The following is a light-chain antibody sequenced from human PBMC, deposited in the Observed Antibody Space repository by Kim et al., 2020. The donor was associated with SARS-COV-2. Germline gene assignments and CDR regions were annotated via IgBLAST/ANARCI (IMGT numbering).Light chain of an antibody. CDR1: QTVRTS. CDR3: QQRANWL. V-gene: IGKV3-11*01. J-gene: IGKJ2*01. CDR2: DTS. Sequence: EIVLKQSPATLSLSPGERATLSCRASQTVRTSFAWYQQKPGQAPRLLIYDTSNRATGIPAKFSGSGSGTDFTLTISSLEPADSAVYYCQQRANWLFDQGTKLEI.